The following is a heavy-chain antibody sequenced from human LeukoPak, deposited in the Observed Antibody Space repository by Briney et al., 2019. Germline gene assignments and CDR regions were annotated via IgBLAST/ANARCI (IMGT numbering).Heavy chain of an antibody. V-gene: IGHV4-39*01. CDR2: IYYSGST. CDR3: ARGIANVYYYSYYFDY. J-gene: IGHJ4*02. D-gene: IGHD3-16*01. CDR1: GGSSSSSSYY. Sequence: KASETLSLTCTVSGGSSSSSSYYWGWIRQPPGKGLEWIGSIYYSGSTYYNPSLKSRVTISVDTSKNQFSLKLSSATAADTAVYYCARGIANVYYYSYYFDYWGQGTLVTVSS.